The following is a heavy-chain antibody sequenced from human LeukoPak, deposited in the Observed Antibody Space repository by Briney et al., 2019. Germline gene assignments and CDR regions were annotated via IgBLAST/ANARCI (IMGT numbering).Heavy chain of an antibody. D-gene: IGHD6-13*01. CDR2: IKQDGSEK. CDR1: GFTFSSYW. CDR3: ARGDSSSWKNYYYYYGMDV. Sequence: QSGGSLRLSCAASGFTFSSYWMSWVRQAPGKGLEWVANIKQDGSEKYYVDSVKGRFTISRDNSKNTLYLQMNSLRAEDTAVYYCARGDSSSWKNYYYYYGMDVWGQGTTVTVSS. J-gene: IGHJ6*02. V-gene: IGHV3-7*04.